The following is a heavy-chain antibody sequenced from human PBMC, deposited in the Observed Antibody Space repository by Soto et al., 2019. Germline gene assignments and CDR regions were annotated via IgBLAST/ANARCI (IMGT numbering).Heavy chain of an antibody. CDR1: GYTLTELS. CDR3: ANLFREVIGPYH. Sequence: QVQLVQSGAEVKKPGASVKVSCKVSGYTLTELSMHWVRQAPGKGLEWMGGFDPEDGETIYAQKFQGRVTMTEGNTKDTAYMELSRPRTGETAGDFWANLFREVIGPYHRGQGTLVHVLS. CDR2: FDPEDGET. D-gene: IGHD3-10*02. V-gene: IGHV1-24*01. J-gene: IGHJ1*01.